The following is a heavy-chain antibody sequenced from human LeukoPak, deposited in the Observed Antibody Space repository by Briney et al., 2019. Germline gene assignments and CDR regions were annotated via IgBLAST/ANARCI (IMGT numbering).Heavy chain of an antibody. V-gene: IGHV4-34*01. J-gene: IGHJ4*02. Sequence: SETLSLTCAVYGGSFSGYYWSRIRQPPGKGLEWIGEINHSGSTNYNPSLKSRVTISVDTSKNQFSLKLSSVTAADTAVYYCARGKHHYYYGSGSQERRSAFDYWGQGTLVTVSS. D-gene: IGHD3-10*01. CDR2: INHSGST. CDR1: GGSFSGYY. CDR3: ARGKHHYYYGSGSQERRSAFDY.